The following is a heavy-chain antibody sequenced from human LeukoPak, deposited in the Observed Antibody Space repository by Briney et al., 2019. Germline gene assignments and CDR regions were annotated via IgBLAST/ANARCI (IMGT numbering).Heavy chain of an antibody. CDR1: GFTFSNYY. V-gene: IGHV3-7*01. D-gene: IGHD5-24*01. Sequence: GGSLRLSCAASGFTFSNYYMNWVRQAPGKGLEWVANIKEDGSEKYYVDFVKGRFTISRDNANNSLYLQVNSLRAEDTAVYYCARDLTPLIQLWPRSLDYNYGMDVWGQGTTVTVSS. J-gene: IGHJ6*02. CDR3: ARDLTPLIQLWPRSLDYNYGMDV. CDR2: IKEDGSEK.